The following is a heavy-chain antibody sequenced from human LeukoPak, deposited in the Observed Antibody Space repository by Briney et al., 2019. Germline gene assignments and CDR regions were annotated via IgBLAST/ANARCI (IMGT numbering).Heavy chain of an antibody. V-gene: IGHV1-2*02. J-gene: IGHJ4*02. D-gene: IGHD3-3*01. CDR2: INPNSGGT. CDR1: GYTFTAYY. CDR3: ARTQNIFGVIIKDY. Sequence: ASVKVSCKASGYTFTAYYVHWVRQAPGQGLEWMGWINPNSGGTDYAHKFQGRVTMTRDTSISTAYMELTRLTSDDTAVYYCARTQNIFGVIIKDYWGQGTLVTVSS.